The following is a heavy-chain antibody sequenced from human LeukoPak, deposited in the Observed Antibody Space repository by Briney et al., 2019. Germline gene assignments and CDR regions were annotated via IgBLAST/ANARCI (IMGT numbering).Heavy chain of an antibody. D-gene: IGHD2-8*01. Sequence: GGSLRLSCAASGLTFSTYGMHWVRQAPGKGLEWVAFIRYDGNDKYYADSVKGRFTISRDNSKNTLFLQMNSLRVEDTAMYYCAKDGCTNGVCTNVYWGQGTLVTVSP. J-gene: IGHJ4*02. V-gene: IGHV3-30*02. CDR2: IRYDGNDK. CDR3: AKDGCTNGVCTNVY. CDR1: GLTFSTYG.